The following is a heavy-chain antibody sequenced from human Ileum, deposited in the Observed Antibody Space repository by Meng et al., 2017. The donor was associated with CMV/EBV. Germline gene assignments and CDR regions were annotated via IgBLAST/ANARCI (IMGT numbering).Heavy chain of an antibody. V-gene: IGHV1-18*01. J-gene: IGHJ4*02. Sequence: GRLVQSGGDVKKPGASVKVSCKASGYTFINNGFSWVRQAPGQGLEWMGWISTFNGNTNYAQKFQGRLTVTTDTSTNTAYMELRNLRSDDTAVYYCASNGDEVDYWGQGTLVTVSS. CDR3: ASNGDEVDY. CDR2: ISTFNGNT. D-gene: IGHD4-17*01. CDR1: GYTFINNG.